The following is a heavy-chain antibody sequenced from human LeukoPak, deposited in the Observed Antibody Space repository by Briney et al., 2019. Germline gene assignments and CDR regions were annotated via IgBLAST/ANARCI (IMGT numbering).Heavy chain of an antibody. CDR1: GGSISGYY. D-gene: IGHD3-9*01. J-gene: IGHJ4*02. Sequence: PSETLSLTCTVSGGSISGYYWSWIRQPPGKGLEWIGEINHSGSTNYNPSLKSRVTISVDTSKNQFSLKLSSVAAADTAVYYCARSSVYYYDILTGYYYGSDYYFDYWGQGTLVTVSS. CDR3: ARSSVYYYDILTGYYYGSDYYFDY. CDR2: INHSGST. V-gene: IGHV4-34*01.